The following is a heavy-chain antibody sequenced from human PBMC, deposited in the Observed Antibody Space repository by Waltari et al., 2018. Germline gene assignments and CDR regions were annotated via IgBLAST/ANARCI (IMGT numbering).Heavy chain of an antibody. CDR3: ARACCGGDLGYYGMDV. CDR1: GGSISSYY. D-gene: IGHD2-21*02. CDR2: IYYSGST. J-gene: IGHJ6*02. Sequence: QVQLQESGPGLVKPSETPSLTCTVSGGSISSYYWSCIRQPPGKGLEWIGYIYYSGSTNYNPSLKSRVTISVDTSKNQFSLKLSSVTAADTAVYYCARACCGGDLGYYGMDVWGQGTTVTVSS. V-gene: IGHV4-59*01.